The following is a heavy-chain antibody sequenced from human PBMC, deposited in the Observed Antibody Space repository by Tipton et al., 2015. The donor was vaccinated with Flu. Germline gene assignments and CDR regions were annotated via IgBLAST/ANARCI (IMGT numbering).Heavy chain of an antibody. D-gene: IGHD3-3*01. CDR3: VRRITIFGVVSGGYYP. Sequence: TLSLTCAVYGGSFSGYYWSWIRQPPGKGLEWIGEINHNGSTNYNPALKSRLTISINTSKNQFSLKLSSVTAADPAGYYCVRRITIFGVVSGGYYPWGQGTLVTVSS. J-gene: IGHJ5*02. CDR2: INHNGST. V-gene: IGHV4-34*01. CDR1: GGSFSGYY.